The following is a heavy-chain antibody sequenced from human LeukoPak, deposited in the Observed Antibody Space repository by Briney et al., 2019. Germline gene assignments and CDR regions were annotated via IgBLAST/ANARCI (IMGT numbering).Heavy chain of an antibody. CDR1: GGSFSGYY. Sequence: PSETLSLTCAVYGGSFSGYYWSWIRQPPGKGLEWIGEINHSGSTNYNPSLKSRVTISVDTSKNQFSLKLSSVTAADTAVYYCASTLVAPEVNYFDYWGQGTLVTVSS. V-gene: IGHV4-34*01. J-gene: IGHJ4*02. CDR3: ASTLVAPEVNYFDY. CDR2: INHSGST. D-gene: IGHD2-2*01.